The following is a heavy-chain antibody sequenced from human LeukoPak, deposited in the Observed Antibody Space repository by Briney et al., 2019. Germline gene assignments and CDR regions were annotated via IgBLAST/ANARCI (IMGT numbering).Heavy chain of an antibody. CDR3: AREGEATTFFVPGRTNKYYFDY. CDR1: GGSFSGYY. J-gene: IGHJ4*02. V-gene: IGHV4-34*01. CDR2: INHSGST. D-gene: IGHD1-7*01. Sequence: PSETLSLTCAVYGGSFSGYYWSWIRQPPGKGLEWIGEINHSGSTNYNPSLKSRVTTSVDTSKNQFSLKLSSVTAADTAVYYCAREGEATTFFVPGRTNKYYFDYWGQGTLVTVSS.